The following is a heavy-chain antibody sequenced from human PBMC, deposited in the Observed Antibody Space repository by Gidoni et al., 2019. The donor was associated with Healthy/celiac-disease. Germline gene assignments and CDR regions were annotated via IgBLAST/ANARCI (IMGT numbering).Heavy chain of an antibody. V-gene: IGHV3-30*18. J-gene: IGHJ4*02. CDR2: ISYDGSNK. CDR3: AKDDNYYDSLEGVQPGAFDY. CDR1: GFTFSSYG. D-gene: IGHD3-22*01. Sequence: QVQLVESGGGVVQPGRSLRLSCAASGFTFSSYGMHWVRQAPGKGLEWVAVISYDGSNKYYADSVKGRFTISRDNSKNTLYLQMNSLRAEDTAVYYCAKDDNYYDSLEGVQPGAFDYWGQGTLVTVSS.